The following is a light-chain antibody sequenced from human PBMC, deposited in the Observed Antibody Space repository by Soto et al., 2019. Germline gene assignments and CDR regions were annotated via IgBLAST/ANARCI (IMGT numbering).Light chain of an antibody. J-gene: IGLJ3*02. V-gene: IGLV2-8*01. CDR1: SSDVGGYNS. CDR2: EVT. CDR3: SSHAGYSTWV. Sequence: QSALTQPPSASGSPGQSVTISCTGTSSDVGGYNSVSWYQQHPGKAPKLIIYEVTKRPSGVPDRFSGSKSGNTASLTVSGLQAEDEADYYCSSHAGYSTWVFGGGTKLTVL.